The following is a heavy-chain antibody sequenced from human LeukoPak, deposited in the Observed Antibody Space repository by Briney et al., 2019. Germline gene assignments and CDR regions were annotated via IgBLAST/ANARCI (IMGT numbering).Heavy chain of an antibody. Sequence: PSETLSLTCAVSDYSISSGYYWGWIRQPPGKGLEWIGSLYHSGSTYYNPSLKSRVTMSVDTSKNQFSLKLSSVTAADTAVYYCARGYCSSTSCYYPWGQGTLVTVSS. J-gene: IGHJ5*02. D-gene: IGHD2-2*01. CDR1: DYSISSGYY. CDR3: ARGYCSSTSCYYP. CDR2: LYHSGST. V-gene: IGHV4-38-2*01.